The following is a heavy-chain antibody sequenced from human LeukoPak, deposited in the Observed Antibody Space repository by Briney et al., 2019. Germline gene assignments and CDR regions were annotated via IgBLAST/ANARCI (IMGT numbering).Heavy chain of an antibody. J-gene: IGHJ3*02. CDR1: GYTFTGYY. V-gene: IGHV1-2*06. CDR3: ARDNLLDAFDI. CDR2: INPNSGGT. Sequence: GASVKVSCKASGYTFTGYYIHWVRQAPGQGLEWMGRINPNSGGTNYAQKFQGRATMTRDTSISTAYMELSRLRSDDTAVYYCARDNLLDAFDIWGQGTMVTVSS.